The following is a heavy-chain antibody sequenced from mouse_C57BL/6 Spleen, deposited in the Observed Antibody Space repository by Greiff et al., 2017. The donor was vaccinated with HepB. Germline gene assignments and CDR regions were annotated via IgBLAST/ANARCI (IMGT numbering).Heavy chain of an antibody. CDR2: IYPGGGYT. J-gene: IGHJ3*01. D-gene: IGHD3-2*02. CDR1: GYTFTNYW. Sequence: VQLQQSGAELVRPGTSVKMSCKASGYTFTNYWIGWAKQRPGHGLEWIGDIYPGGGYTNYKEKFKGKATLTADKSSSTAYMQFSSLTSEDSAIYYCARVLDSSGYWFAYWGQGTLVTVSA. CDR3: ARVLDSSGYWFAY. V-gene: IGHV1-63*01.